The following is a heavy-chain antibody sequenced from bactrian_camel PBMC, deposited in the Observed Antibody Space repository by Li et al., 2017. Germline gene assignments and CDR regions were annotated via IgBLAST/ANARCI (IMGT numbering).Heavy chain of an antibody. Sequence: HVQLVESEGGSVQAGGSLRLSCAASDYTYSRYCMGWFRQAPGKEREGVAGIDNEGSTSYADYVKGRFTISQDNSKNTLFLQMNVLRPEDTAMYYCAARKVARGSHFSLGRAPALRRDEYNFWGQGTQVTVS. D-gene: IGHD2*01. V-gene: IGHV3S55*01. CDR3: AARKVARGSHFSLGRAPALRRDEYNF. CDR2: IDNEGST. CDR1: DYTYSRYC. J-gene: IGHJ4*01.